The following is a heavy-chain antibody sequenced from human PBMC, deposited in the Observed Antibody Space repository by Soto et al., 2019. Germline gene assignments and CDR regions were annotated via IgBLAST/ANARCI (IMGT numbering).Heavy chain of an antibody. J-gene: IGHJ3*02. CDR1: GGTFSSYA. Sequence: SVKVSCKASGGTFSSYAISWVRQAPGQGLEWMGGIIPIFGTANYAQKFQGRVTITADESTSTAYMELSSLRSEDTAVYYCRVVVAATRRSAFDIWGQGTRVTVAS. CDR2: IIPIFGTA. D-gene: IGHD2-15*01. CDR3: RVVVAATRRSAFDI. V-gene: IGHV1-69*13.